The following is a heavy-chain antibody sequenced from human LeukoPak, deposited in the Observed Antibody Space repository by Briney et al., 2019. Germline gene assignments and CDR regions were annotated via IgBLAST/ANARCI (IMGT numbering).Heavy chain of an antibody. D-gene: IGHD3-22*01. CDR1: GFTFSSYA. CDR3: AKERIPPKSHYYDSSGAHVDPLYC. V-gene: IGHV3-23*01. Sequence: GGSLRLSCAASGFTFSSYAMSWVRQAPGKGLKWVSAISGSGGSTYYADSVKGRFTISRDNTKNTLYLQMNSLRAEDTAVYYCAKERIPPKSHYYDSSGAHVDPLYCWGQRILVTVAS. J-gene: IGHJ4*02. CDR2: ISGSGGST.